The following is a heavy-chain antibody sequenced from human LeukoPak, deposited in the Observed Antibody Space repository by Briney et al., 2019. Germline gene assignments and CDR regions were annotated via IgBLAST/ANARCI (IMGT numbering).Heavy chain of an antibody. D-gene: IGHD3-22*01. V-gene: IGHV1-69*13. J-gene: IGHJ4*02. CDR2: IIPIFGTA. CDR1: GGTFSSYA. Sequence: SVKVSCKASGGTFSSYAISWVRQAPGQGLEWMGGIIPIFGTANYARKFQGRVTITADESTSTAYMELSSLRSEDTAVYYCAIGRGTDAYYYDSSGYPYLDYWGQGTLVTVSS. CDR3: AIGRGTDAYYYDSSGYPYLDY.